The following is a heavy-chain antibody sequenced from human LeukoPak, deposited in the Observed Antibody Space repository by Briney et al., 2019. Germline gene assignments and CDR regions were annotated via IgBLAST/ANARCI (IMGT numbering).Heavy chain of an antibody. Sequence: GGSLRLSCVASGFPFSSYWMTWVRQAPGKGLEWVANIKQDGSKKSYVDSVKGRFTISRDNVKNSLYLQMNSLRAEDTAIYYCTRVGYIDEGIDYWGQGTLVTVSS. D-gene: IGHD5-24*01. CDR3: TRVGYIDEGIDY. J-gene: IGHJ4*02. CDR2: IKQDGSKK. V-gene: IGHV3-7*04. CDR1: GFPFSSYW.